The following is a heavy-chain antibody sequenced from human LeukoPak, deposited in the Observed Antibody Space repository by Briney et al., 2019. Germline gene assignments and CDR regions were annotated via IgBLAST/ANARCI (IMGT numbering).Heavy chain of an antibody. Sequence: ASVKVSCKASGYTFTSYGISWVRQAPGQGLEWMGWISAYNGNTNCTQKLQGRVTMTTDTSTSTAYMELRSLRSDDTAVYYCARGLAVAVPYYFDYWGQGTLVTVSS. CDR3: ARGLAVAVPYYFDY. D-gene: IGHD6-19*01. J-gene: IGHJ4*02. CDR1: GYTFTSYG. V-gene: IGHV1-18*01. CDR2: ISAYNGNT.